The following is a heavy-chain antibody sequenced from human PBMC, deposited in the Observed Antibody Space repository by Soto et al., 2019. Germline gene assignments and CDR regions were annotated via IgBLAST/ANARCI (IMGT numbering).Heavy chain of an antibody. CDR1: GFTFSSYS. Sequence: GGSLRFSCAASGFTFSSYSMSWVRQAPGRGPEWVANIMEDGSETCYVDSVRGRFTISRCDAENSLYLEINNLRVEDTAIYYCARQSWSITIYGVVTSRFFDHWGQGALVTVS. D-gene: IGHD3-3*01. J-gene: IGHJ5*02. CDR2: IMEDGSET. V-gene: IGHV3-7*01. CDR3: ARQSWSITIYGVVTSRFFDH.